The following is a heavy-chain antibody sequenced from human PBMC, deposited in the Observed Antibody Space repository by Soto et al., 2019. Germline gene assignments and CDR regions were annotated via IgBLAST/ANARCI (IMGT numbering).Heavy chain of an antibody. Sequence: EVQLLESGGGLVQPGGSLRLSCAASGFTFSSYAMSWVRQTPGKGLEWVSGISDNGSGAYYADSVKGRVTISRDNSKNTKCLQMSGPRVGDAALYYCAKGTAPTPTKFDPWGQGTLVTVSS. V-gene: IGHV3-23*01. D-gene: IGHD4-17*01. CDR3: AKGTAPTPTKFDP. J-gene: IGHJ5*02. CDR1: GFTFSSYA. CDR2: ISDNGSGA.